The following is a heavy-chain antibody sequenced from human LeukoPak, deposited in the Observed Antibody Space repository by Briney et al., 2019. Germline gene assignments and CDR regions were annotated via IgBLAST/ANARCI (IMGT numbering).Heavy chain of an antibody. D-gene: IGHD2-15*01. Sequence: PGGSLRLSCAASGFTFSSYAMHWVRQAPGKGLEWVAVISYDGSNKYYADSVKGRFTISRDNSKNTLYLQMNSLRAENTAVYYCARDTRADCSGGTCCSPLDYWGQGTLVTVSS. CDR1: GFTFSSYA. CDR3: ARDTRADCSGGTCCSPLDY. V-gene: IGHV3-30-3*01. J-gene: IGHJ4*02. CDR2: ISYDGSNK.